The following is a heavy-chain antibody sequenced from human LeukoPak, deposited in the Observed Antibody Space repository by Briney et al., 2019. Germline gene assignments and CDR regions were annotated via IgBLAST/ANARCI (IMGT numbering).Heavy chain of an antibody. CDR1: GYTFTGYY. Sequence: ASVKVSCKASGYTFTGYYMHWVRQAPGQGLEWMGWINPNSGGTNYAQEFQGRVTMTRDTSISTAYMELSRLRSDDTAVYYCARDRRRDGSYYGYWGQGTLVTVSS. V-gene: IGHV1-2*02. J-gene: IGHJ4*02. CDR3: ARDRRRDGSYYGY. D-gene: IGHD1-26*01. CDR2: INPNSGGT.